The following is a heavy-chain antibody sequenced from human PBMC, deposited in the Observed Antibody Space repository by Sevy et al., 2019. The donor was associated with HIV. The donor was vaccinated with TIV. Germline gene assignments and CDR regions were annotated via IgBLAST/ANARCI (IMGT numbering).Heavy chain of an antibody. Sequence: GGSLRLSCAASGFTFSSYAMSWVRQAPGKGLEWVSAISGSGGSTYYADSVKGRFTISRDISKNTLYLQMNSLRAEDTAVYYCAKASRGYSYGYYFDYWGQGTLVTVSS. CDR1: GFTFSSYA. D-gene: IGHD5-18*01. CDR3: AKASRGYSYGYYFDY. CDR2: ISGSGGST. V-gene: IGHV3-23*01. J-gene: IGHJ4*02.